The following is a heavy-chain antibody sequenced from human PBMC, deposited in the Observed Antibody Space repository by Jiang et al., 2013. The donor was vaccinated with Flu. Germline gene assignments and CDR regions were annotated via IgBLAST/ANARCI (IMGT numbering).Heavy chain of an antibody. D-gene: IGHD3-9*01. J-gene: IGHJ4*02. CDR1: GGSIDRSSFY. Sequence: TVSGGSIDRSSFYWGWIRQPPGKGLEWIGSVYYSGTTSYYNPALQSRVTISVDTSRNQFSLRLSSVTAPDTAMYYCARHGNPGRYFDWSYWGQGILVAVAS. CDR3: ARHGNPGRYFDWSY. V-gene: IGHV4-39*01. CDR2: VYYSGTT.